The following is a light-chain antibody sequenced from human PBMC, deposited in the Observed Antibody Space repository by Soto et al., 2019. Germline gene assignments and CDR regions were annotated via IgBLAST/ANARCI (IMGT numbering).Light chain of an antibody. Sequence: EIVLTQSPATLSLSPGDRATLSCRASQSVGSYLGWYQQRPGQAPRLLIYDASNRATGIPARFSGSGSGTDFTLTISSLKPEDFAFYSCHQRSDWSTTFGGGTKVEIK. V-gene: IGKV3-11*01. CDR3: HQRSDWSTT. J-gene: IGKJ4*01. CDR1: QSVGSY. CDR2: DAS.